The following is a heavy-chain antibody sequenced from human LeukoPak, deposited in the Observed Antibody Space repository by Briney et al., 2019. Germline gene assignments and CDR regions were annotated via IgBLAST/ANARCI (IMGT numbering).Heavy chain of an antibody. CDR2: IFIGGST. CDR1: GFTVSSNY. D-gene: IGHD6-13*01. CDR3: ARGCGSSSTTNS. V-gene: IGHV3-53*01. Sequence: GGSLRLSCAASGFTVSSNYMSWVRQAPGKGLEWVSVIFIGGSTYYADSVKGRFTTSRDNSKNTVYLQMNSLRAEDTAMYYCARGCGSSSTTNSWGQGTLVTVSS. J-gene: IGHJ4*02.